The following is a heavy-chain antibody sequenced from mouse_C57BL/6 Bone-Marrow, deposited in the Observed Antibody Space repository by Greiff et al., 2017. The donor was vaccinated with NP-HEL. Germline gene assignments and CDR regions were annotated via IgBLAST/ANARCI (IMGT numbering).Heavy chain of an antibody. D-gene: IGHD1-1*01. CDR3: ARWGYYGPDYAMDY. J-gene: IGHJ4*01. V-gene: IGHV1-61*01. CDR1: GYTFTSYW. Sequence: QVQLQQPGAELVRPGSSVKLSCKASGYTFTSYWMEWVKQRPGQGLEWIGKIYPSDRETHYNQKFKDKAKLTVDKSSSTAYMQLSILTSEDSAVYYCARWGYYGPDYAMDYCGQGTSVTVSS. CDR2: IYPSDRET.